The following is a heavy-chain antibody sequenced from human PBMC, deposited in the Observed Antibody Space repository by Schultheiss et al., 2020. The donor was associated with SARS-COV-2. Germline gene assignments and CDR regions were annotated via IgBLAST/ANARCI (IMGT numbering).Heavy chain of an antibody. D-gene: IGHD5-18*01. Sequence: GESLKISCAASGFTFSTYEMNWVRQAPGKGLEWVSYISSRSSTIYYADSVKGRFTVSRDNSKNTLFLQMNSLRAEDTAVYYCARDAKHSYGPGGMDVWGQGTTVTVSS. V-gene: IGHV3-48*03. CDR1: GFTFSTYE. J-gene: IGHJ6*02. CDR2: ISSRSSTI. CDR3: ARDAKHSYGPGGMDV.